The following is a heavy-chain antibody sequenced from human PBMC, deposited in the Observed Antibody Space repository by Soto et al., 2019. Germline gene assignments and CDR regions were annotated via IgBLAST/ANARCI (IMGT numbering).Heavy chain of an antibody. Sequence: KVSCKASGGTFSSYTISWVRQAPGQGLEWMGRIIPILGIANYAQEFQGRVTITADKSTSTAYMELSSLRSEDTAVYYCARDRKIAARPEAFDIWGQGTMVTVS. V-gene: IGHV1-69*04. CDR3: ARDRKIAARPEAFDI. CDR2: IIPILGIA. D-gene: IGHD6-6*01. J-gene: IGHJ3*02. CDR1: GGTFSSYT.